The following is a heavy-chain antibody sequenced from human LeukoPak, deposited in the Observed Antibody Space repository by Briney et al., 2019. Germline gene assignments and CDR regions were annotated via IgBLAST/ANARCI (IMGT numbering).Heavy chain of an antibody. J-gene: IGHJ2*01. V-gene: IGHV3-33*01. CDR3: ARVFDTWYFDL. CDR2: IWSDGSRT. CDR1: GFTFSTYG. D-gene: IGHD3-9*01. Sequence: GRSLRLSCAASGFTFSTYGMHWVRQAPGRGLEWVALIWSDGSRTYYADSVKGRFTISRDNSKNTLYLQMNSLRAEDTAVYYCARVFDTWYFDLWGRGTLVTVSS.